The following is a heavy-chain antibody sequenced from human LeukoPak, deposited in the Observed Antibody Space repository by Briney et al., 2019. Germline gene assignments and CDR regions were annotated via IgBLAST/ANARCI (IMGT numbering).Heavy chain of an antibody. V-gene: IGHV3-23*01. Sequence: GGSLRLSCAASGFTFSSYAMSWVRQAPGKGLEWVSAISGSGGSTYYADSVKGRFTISRDNSKNTLYLQMNSLRAEDTTVYYCATSSLEPRNYYYMDVWGKGTTVTVSS. J-gene: IGHJ6*03. CDR2: ISGSGGST. D-gene: IGHD6-13*01. CDR1: GFTFSSYA. CDR3: ATSSLEPRNYYYMDV.